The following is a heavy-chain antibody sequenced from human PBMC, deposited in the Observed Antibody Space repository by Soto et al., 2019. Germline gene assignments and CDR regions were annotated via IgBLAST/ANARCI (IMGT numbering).Heavy chain of an antibody. CDR2: IYYSGST. CDR1: GGSISSYY. CDR3: ATIAAIGGYYYFDY. J-gene: IGHJ4*02. V-gene: IGHV4-59*08. D-gene: IGHD6-25*01. Sequence: PSETLSLTCTVSGGSISSYYWSWIRQPPGKGLEWIGYIYYSGSTNYNPSLKSRVTISVDTSKNQFSLKLSYVTAADTAVYYCATIAAIGGYYYFDYWGQGTLVTVSS.